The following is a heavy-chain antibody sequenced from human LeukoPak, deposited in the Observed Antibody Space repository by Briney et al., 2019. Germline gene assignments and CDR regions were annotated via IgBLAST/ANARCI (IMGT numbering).Heavy chain of an antibody. CDR2: IYYSGST. V-gene: IGHV4-59*08. D-gene: IGHD7-27*01. Sequence: SETLSLTCTVSGGSVSSYYWSWIRQPPGKGLEWIGYIYYSGSTNYSPSLKSRVTISVDTSKNQFSLKLSSVTAADTAVYYCARGWGYFDSWGQGTLVTVSS. CDR1: GGSVSSYY. J-gene: IGHJ4*02. CDR3: ARGWGYFDS.